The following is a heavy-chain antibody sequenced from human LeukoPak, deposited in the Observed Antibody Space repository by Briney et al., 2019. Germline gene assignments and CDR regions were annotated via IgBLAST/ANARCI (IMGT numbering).Heavy chain of an antibody. CDR3: AKDRYYDSSGYFPRHAFDI. J-gene: IGHJ3*02. CDR1: GFTFDDYA. D-gene: IGHD3-22*01. V-gene: IGHV3-9*01. Sequence: GRSLRLSCAASGFTFDDYAMHWVRQAPGNGLEWVSGISWNSGSIGYADSVKGRFTISRDNAKNSLYLQMNSLRAEDTALYYCAKDRYYDSSGYFPRHAFDIWGQGTMVTVSS. CDR2: ISWNSGSI.